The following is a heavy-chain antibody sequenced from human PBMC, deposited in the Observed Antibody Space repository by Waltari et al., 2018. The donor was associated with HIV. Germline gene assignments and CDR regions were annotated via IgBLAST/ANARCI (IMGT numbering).Heavy chain of an antibody. V-gene: IGHV3-23*01. J-gene: IGHJ6*02. CDR2: ISGTGDHT. D-gene: IGHD6-13*01. CDR1: GFSFVTYA. CDR3: ARHSSSHPYYYAMDV. Sequence: EVQLLESGGGLVQPGQSLRISCTVSGFSFVTYAMSWARQAQGKGLEWVSAISGTGDHTFYADSVKGRFTISRDNSKRTLYLQMNSLRAEDTALYYCARHSSSHPYYYAMDVWGQGTTVTVSS.